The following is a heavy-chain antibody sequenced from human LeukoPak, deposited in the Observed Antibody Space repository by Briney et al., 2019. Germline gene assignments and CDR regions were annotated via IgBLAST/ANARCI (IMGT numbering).Heavy chain of an antibody. D-gene: IGHD3-10*01. CDR1: GYTFTSYG. V-gene: IGHV1-18*01. Sequence: GASVTVSCKASGYTFTSYGISWVRQAPGQGLEWMGWISAYNGSTNYAQKLQGRVTMTTDTSTSTAYMELRSLKSDDTAVYYCARDSLLWFGELAGYFDYWGQGTLVTVSS. CDR3: ARDSLLWFGELAGYFDY. J-gene: IGHJ4*02. CDR2: ISAYNGST.